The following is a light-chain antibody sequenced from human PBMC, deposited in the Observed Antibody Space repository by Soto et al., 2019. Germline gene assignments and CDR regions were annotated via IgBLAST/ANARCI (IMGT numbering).Light chain of an antibody. CDR3: QQYNNWPRA. CDR1: QSVSSN. J-gene: IGKJ1*01. Sequence: EIVMTQSPATLSVSPGERATLSCRASQSVSSNLAWYQQKPGQAPRLLIYGESTRATGIPARFSGSGSGTEFTLTISSLQSEDFAVYYCQQYNNWPRAVGQGYKVES. CDR2: GES. V-gene: IGKV3-15*01.